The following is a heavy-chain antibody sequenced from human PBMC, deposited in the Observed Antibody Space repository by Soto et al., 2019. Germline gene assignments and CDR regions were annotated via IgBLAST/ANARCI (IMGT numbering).Heavy chain of an antibody. CDR1: GFSLSTNGVG. D-gene: IGHD6-25*01. Sequence: QITLKESGPTLVEPTQTLALTCAFSGFSLSTNGVGVAWIRQPPGKALEWLAFIYWDDDKRYSPSLKTRLTIIKDTSKNQVILIMTNMDPVDTATYYCAYRQEHRSGWDSGWFDPWGQGTLVTVSS. V-gene: IGHV2-5*02. CDR2: IYWDDDK. J-gene: IGHJ5*02. CDR3: AYRQEHRSGWDSGWFDP.